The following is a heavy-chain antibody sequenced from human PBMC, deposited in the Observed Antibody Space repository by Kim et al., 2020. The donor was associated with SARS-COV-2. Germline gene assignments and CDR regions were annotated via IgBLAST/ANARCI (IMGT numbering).Heavy chain of an antibody. CDR1: GGTFSSYA. CDR2: IIPIFGTA. D-gene: IGHD3-9*01. CDR3: ARDGDYDILTGYIRRVGEDYGMDV. J-gene: IGHJ6*02. V-gene: IGHV1-69*13. Sequence: SVKVSCKASGGTFSSYAISWVRQAPGQGLEWMGGIIPIFGTANYAQKFQGRVTITADESTSTAYMELSSLRSEDTAVYYCARDGDYDILTGYIRRVGEDYGMDVWGQGTTVTVSS.